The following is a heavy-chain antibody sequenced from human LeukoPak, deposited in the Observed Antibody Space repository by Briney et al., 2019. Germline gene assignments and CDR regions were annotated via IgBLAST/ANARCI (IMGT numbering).Heavy chain of an antibody. Sequence: GGSLRLSCAASGFTVSSNYMSWVRQAPGKGLEWVSVIYSGGSTYYADSVKGRFTISRDNSKNTLYLQMNSLRAEDTAVYYCARTAGYSYGGDYWGQGTLVTVSS. CDR2: IYSGGST. CDR1: GFTVSSNY. V-gene: IGHV3-66*01. D-gene: IGHD5-18*01. CDR3: ARTAGYSYGGDY. J-gene: IGHJ4*02.